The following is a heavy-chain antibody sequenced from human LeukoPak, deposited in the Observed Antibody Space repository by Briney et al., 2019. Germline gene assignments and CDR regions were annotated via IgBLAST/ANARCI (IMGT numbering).Heavy chain of an antibody. CDR1: GYTFTGYY. Sequence: ASAKVSCKASGYTFTGYYIDLVRQAPGQGLEWIGWINPTTADIYYAQPFQGRVAMTRDTSLNVAYMEMSSLKYDDSAVYYCARERYFDSSGHPRGHAFDIWGQGTLVTVSS. CDR2: INPTTADI. CDR3: ARERYFDSSGHPRGHAFDI. D-gene: IGHD3-22*01. J-gene: IGHJ3*02. V-gene: IGHV1-2*02.